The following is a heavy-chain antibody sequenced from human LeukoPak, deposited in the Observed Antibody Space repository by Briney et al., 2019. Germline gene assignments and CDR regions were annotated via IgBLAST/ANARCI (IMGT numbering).Heavy chain of an antibody. CDR1: GFTFSSYS. CDR3: AELGITMIGGV. J-gene: IGHJ6*04. V-gene: IGHV3-21*03. D-gene: IGHD3-10*02. Sequence: GGSLRLSCAASGFTFSSYSMNWVRQAPGKGLEWVSSSSSSSIYIYYADSLKGRFTISRDNAKNSLYLQMNGLRAEDTAVYYCAELGITMIGGVWGKGTTVTISS. CDR2: SSSSSIYI.